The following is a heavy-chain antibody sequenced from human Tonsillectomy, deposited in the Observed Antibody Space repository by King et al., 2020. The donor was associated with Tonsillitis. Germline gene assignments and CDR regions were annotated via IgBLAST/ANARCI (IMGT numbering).Heavy chain of an antibody. CDR3: ASFPSFLGVWGSYRYY. D-gene: IGHD3-16*02. CDR1: GFTFSSYW. Sequence: AQLVESGGGLVQPGGSLRLSCAASGFTFSSYWMHWVRQAPGKGLVWVSRINSDGSSTSYADSVKGRFTISRDNAKNTLYLQMNSLRAEDTAVYYCASFPSFLGVWGSYRYYWGQGTLVTVSS. V-gene: IGHV3-74*01. J-gene: IGHJ4*02. CDR2: INSDGSST.